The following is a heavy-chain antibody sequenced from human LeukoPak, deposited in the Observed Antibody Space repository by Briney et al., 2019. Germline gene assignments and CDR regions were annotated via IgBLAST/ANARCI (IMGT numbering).Heavy chain of an antibody. CDR2: ISGSGGST. CDR3: AKDQGSGSYYYYYYMDV. V-gene: IGHV3-23*01. J-gene: IGHJ6*03. D-gene: IGHD1-26*01. Sequence: TGGSLRLSCAASGFTLSSYAMSWVRQAPGKGLEWVSAISGSGGSTYYADSVKGRFTISRDNSKNTLYLQMNSLRAEDTAVYYCAKDQGSGSYYYYYYMDVWGKGTTVTVSS. CDR1: GFTLSSYA.